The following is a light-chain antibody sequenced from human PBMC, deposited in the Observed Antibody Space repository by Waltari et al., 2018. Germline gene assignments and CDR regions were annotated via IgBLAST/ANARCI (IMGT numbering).Light chain of an antibody. CDR1: SSTIGSNT. CDR3: AAWDDSVFGFL. CDR2: GNS. Sequence: QSVLTQPPSASGAPGQRVTISCSGSSSTIGSNTVQWYQQLPGTAPKLLIYGNSGRAAGVPDRLSGSKSGTSASLAISGLQSEDEGDYFCAAWDDSVFGFLFGAGTKLTVL. V-gene: IGLV1-44*01. J-gene: IGLJ2*01.